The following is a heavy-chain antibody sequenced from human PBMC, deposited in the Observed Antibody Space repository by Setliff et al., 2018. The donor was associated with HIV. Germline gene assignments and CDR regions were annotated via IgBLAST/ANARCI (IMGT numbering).Heavy chain of an antibody. J-gene: IGHJ3*02. V-gene: IGHV4-4*07. D-gene: IGHD5-18*01. CDR2: VHSTGTT. CDR3: ARAEWIQLWFGAFDI. Sequence: PSETLSLTCTVSGGSFSTYYWSWIRQPAGEGPEYIGRVHSTGTTIYNPSLKSRVTISVDTSKNQFSLKLSSVTAADTAVYYCARAEWIQLWFGAFDIWGQGTMVTVSS. CDR1: GGSFSTYY.